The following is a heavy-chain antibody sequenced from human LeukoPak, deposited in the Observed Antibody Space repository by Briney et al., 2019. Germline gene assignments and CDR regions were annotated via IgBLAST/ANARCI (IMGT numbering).Heavy chain of an antibody. CDR3: AREFEYCSGGSCYSGYLNAFDI. Sequence: ASVKVSCKASGYTFTGYYMHWVRQAPGQGLEWMGWINPNSGDTNYAQKLQGRVTMTTDTSTSTAYMELRSLRSDDTAVYYCAREFEYCSGGSCYSGYLNAFDIWGQGTMVTVSS. CDR2: INPNSGDT. V-gene: IGHV1-2*02. CDR1: GYTFTGYY. D-gene: IGHD2-15*01. J-gene: IGHJ3*02.